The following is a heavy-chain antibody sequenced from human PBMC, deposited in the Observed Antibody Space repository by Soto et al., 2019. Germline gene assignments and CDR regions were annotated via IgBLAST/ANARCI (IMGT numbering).Heavy chain of an antibody. J-gene: IGHJ3*02. Sequence: SETLSLTCTVSGGSISSYYWSWIRQPPGKGLEWIGCIYYSGSTNYNPSLKSRVTISVDTSKNQFSLKLSSVTAADTAVYYCAKNYGNAFDIWGQGTMVTVSS. D-gene: IGHD3-10*01. CDR3: AKNYGNAFDI. CDR1: GGSISSYY. CDR2: IYYSGST. V-gene: IGHV4-59*08.